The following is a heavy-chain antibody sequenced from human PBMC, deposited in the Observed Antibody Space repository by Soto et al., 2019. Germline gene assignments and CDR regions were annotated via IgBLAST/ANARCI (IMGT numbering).Heavy chain of an antibody. V-gene: IGHV1-3*01. CDR1: GYTFTSYA. D-gene: IGHD3-9*01. CDR3: ARDHGRYFDYYYFDY. J-gene: IGHJ4*02. Sequence: GASVKVSCKASGYTFTSYAMHWVRQAPGQRLEWMGWINAGNGNTKYSQKFQGRVTITRDTSASTAYMELSSLRSEDTAVYYCARDHGRYFDYYYFDYWGQGTLVTVSS. CDR2: INAGNGNT.